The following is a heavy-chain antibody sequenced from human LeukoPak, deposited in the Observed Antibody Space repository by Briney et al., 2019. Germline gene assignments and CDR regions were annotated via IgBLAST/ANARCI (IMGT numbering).Heavy chain of an antibody. V-gene: IGHV3-74*01. J-gene: IGHJ6*03. CDR2: INNDGSST. CDR1: GFTFSSYW. CDR3: ARVARGDYYYYYMDV. Sequence: GGSLSLSCGASGFTFSSYWMHWVRQAPGKGLVWVSRINNDGSSTSYADSVQGRFTISRDNAKSTLYLQMNSLRAEDTALYYCARVARGDYYYYYMDVWGKGTTVTISS. D-gene: IGHD3-10*01.